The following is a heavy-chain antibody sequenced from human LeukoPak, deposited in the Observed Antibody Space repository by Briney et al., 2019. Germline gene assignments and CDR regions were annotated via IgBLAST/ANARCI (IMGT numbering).Heavy chain of an antibody. CDR3: ARSQFSGNWFDP. CDR1: GGSISSYY. V-gene: IGHV4-59*01. J-gene: IGHJ5*02. Sequence: SETLSLTCTVSGGSISSYYWSWIRQPPGKGLEWIGYIYYSGSTNYNPSLKSRVTISVDTSKNQFSLKLTSVTAADTALYYCARSQFSGNWFDPWGQGTLVAVSS. CDR2: IYYSGST.